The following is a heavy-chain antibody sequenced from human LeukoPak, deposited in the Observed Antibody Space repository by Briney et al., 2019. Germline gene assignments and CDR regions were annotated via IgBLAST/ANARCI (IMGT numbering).Heavy chain of an antibody. Sequence: PSETLSLTCTVSGGSISSGGYYWSWIRQHPGKGLEWIGYIYYSGSTYYNPSLKSRVTISVDTSKNQFSLKLSSVTAADTAVYYCARGSGGNLPYDYWGQGTLVTVSS. CDR2: IYYSGST. CDR3: ARGSGGNLPYDY. D-gene: IGHD4-23*01. CDR1: GGSISSGGYY. V-gene: IGHV4-31*03. J-gene: IGHJ4*02.